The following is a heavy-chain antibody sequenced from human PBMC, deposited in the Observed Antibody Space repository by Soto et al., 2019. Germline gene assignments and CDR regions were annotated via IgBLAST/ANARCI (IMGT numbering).Heavy chain of an antibody. CDR1: GYTFTSYG. V-gene: IGHV1-18*04. J-gene: IGHJ3*02. Sequence: ASVKVSCKASGYTFTSYGISWVRQAPGQGLEWMGWISAYNGNTNYAQKLQGRVTMTTDTSTSTAYMELRSLRSDDTAVYYCASGRYYYDSSGYYRDAFDIWGQGTMVTVS. CDR2: ISAYNGNT. CDR3: ASGRYYYDSSGYYRDAFDI. D-gene: IGHD3-22*01.